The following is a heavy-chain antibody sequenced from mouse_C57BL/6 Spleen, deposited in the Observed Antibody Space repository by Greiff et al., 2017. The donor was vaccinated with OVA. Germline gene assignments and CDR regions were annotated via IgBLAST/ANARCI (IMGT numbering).Heavy chain of an antibody. CDR1: GYTFTDYY. Sequence: EVQLQQSGPELVKPGASVKISCKASGYTFTDYYMNWVKQSHGKSLEWIGDINPNNGGTSYNQKFKGKATLTVDKSSSTAYMELRSLTSDDSAVYYCARSLYGNWRAWFAYWGQGTLVTVSA. V-gene: IGHV1-26*01. J-gene: IGHJ3*01. CDR3: ARSLYGNWRAWFAY. CDR2: INPNNGGT. D-gene: IGHD2-1*01.